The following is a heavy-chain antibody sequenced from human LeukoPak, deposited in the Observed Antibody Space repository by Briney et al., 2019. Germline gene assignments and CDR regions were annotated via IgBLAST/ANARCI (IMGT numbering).Heavy chain of an antibody. Sequence: ASVKVSCKAFGGTFSSYTISWVRQAPGQGLEWMGRIIPILGIANYAQKFQGRVTITADKSTSTAYMELSSLRSEDTAVYYCARDCIGCHGFDYWGQGTLVTVSS. CDR3: ARDCIGCHGFDY. CDR2: IIPILGIA. CDR1: GGTFSSYT. V-gene: IGHV1-69*04. D-gene: IGHD2-15*01. J-gene: IGHJ4*02.